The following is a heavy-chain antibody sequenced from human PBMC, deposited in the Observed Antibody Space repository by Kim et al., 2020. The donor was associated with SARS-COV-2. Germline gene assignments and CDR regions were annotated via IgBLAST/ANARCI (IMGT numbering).Heavy chain of an antibody. CDR3: ARFGKGVGSPD. Sequence: GGSLRLSCAASGFTFSSYEMNGVRQAPGKGLEWGSYISRSRGTIYYADSVKGRFTISRDNAKNSLYLQMNSLSAEDTAVYYCARFGKGVGSPDWGQGTLVTVSS. V-gene: IGHV3-48*03. J-gene: IGHJ4*02. CDR1: GFTFSSYE. CDR2: ISRSRGTI. D-gene: IGHD1-26*01.